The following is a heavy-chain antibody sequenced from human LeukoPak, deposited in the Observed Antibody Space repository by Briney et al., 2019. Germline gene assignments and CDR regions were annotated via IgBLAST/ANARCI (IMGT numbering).Heavy chain of an antibody. CDR3: ARGSGSSGDFDY. CDR1: GFTFSSYD. CDR2: IGTAGDT. J-gene: IGHJ4*02. V-gene: IGHV3-13*01. D-gene: IGHD3-10*01. Sequence: GGSLRLSCAASGFTFSSYDMHWVRHATGKGLEWVSAIGTAGDTYYPVSVKGRFTISRENAKNSLYLQMNSLRAGDTAVYYCARGSGSSGDFDYWGQGTLVTVSS.